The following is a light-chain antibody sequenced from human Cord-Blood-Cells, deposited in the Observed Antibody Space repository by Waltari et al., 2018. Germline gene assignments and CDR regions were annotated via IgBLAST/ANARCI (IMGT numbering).Light chain of an antibody. V-gene: IGKV1-9*01. CDR1: QGISSY. CDR2: AAS. J-gene: IGKJ5*01. CDR3: QQLNSYPIT. Sequence: SVGDRVTITCRASQGISSYLAWYQQKPGKAPKLLIYAASTLQSGVPSRFSGSGSGTEFTLTISSLQPEDFATYYCQQLNSYPITFSQGTRLEIK.